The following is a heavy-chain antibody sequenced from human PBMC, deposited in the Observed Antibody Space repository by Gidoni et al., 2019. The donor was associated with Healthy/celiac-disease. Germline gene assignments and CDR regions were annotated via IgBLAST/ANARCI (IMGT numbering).Heavy chain of an antibody. CDR3: VKDESSLLAFDI. Sequence: EVQLVESGGGLVQPGGSLRPSCSASGFTFSSYAMHWLRQAPGKGLEYVSAISSNGGSTYYADSVKGRFTISRDNSKNTLYLQMSSLRAEDTAVYYCVKDESSLLAFDIWGQGTMVTVSS. CDR1: GFTFSSYA. CDR2: ISSNGGST. V-gene: IGHV3-64D*09. J-gene: IGHJ3*02. D-gene: IGHD2-15*01.